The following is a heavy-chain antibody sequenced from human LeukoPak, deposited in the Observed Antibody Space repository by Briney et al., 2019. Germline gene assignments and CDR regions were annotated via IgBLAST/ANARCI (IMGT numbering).Heavy chain of an antibody. V-gene: IGHV4-59*08. CDR3: ARHAPLTRYFDWLYGPNAFDI. J-gene: IGHJ3*02. CDR1: GGSISSYY. D-gene: IGHD3-9*01. CDR2: IYFSGST. Sequence: SETLSLTCTLSGGSISSYYWSWIRQPPGEGREWGGYIYFSGSTNYNPSRKGRVHKSVDTSKKHFSLKLSYATAADTAVFVCARHAPLTRYFDWLYGPNAFDIWGQGTMVTVSS.